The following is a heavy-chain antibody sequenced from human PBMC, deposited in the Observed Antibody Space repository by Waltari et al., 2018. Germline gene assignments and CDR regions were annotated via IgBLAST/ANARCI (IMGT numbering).Heavy chain of an antibody. J-gene: IGHJ3*02. CDR2: IIPIFGTA. V-gene: IGHV1-69*01. D-gene: IGHD6-19*01. CDR1: GGTFSSYA. Sequence: QVQLVQSGAEVKKPGSSVKVSCKASGGTFSSYAISWVRQAPGQGLEWMGGIIPIFGTANYAQKFQGRVTIPADESTSTAYMELSSLRSEDTAVYYCARDRYEYSSGWLQEDDAFDIWGQGTMVTVSS. CDR3: ARDRYEYSSGWLQEDDAFDI.